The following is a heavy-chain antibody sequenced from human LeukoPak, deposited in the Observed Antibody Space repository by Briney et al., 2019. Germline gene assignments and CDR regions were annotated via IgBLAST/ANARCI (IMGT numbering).Heavy chain of an antibody. V-gene: IGHV3-23*01. J-gene: IGHJ6*02. D-gene: IGHD2-2*01. CDR3: AKGDCSSTSCVGMDV. CDR2: ISGSGGRT. Sequence: AGSLRLSCAASGFTFSSYAMSWVRQAPGKGLEWVSAISGSGGRTYYADSVKGRFTISRDNSKNTLYLQMNSLRAEDTAVYYCAKGDCSSTSCVGMDVWGQGTTVTVSS. CDR1: GFTFSSYA.